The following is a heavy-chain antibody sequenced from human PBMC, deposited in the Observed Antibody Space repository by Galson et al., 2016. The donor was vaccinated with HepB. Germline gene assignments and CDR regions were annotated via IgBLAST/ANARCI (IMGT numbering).Heavy chain of an antibody. CDR1: GFTFSSYA. D-gene: IGHD3-9*01. CDR3: ARDRDTILSYYGMDV. J-gene: IGHJ6*02. CDR2: ISSNGGST. Sequence: SLRLSCAASGFTFSSYAMHWARQAPGKGLEYVSAISSNGGSTYYADSVKGRFTISRDNSKNTLYLQMSSLRAEDTAVYYCARDRDTILSYYGMDVWGQGTTVTVSS. V-gene: IGHV3-64D*09.